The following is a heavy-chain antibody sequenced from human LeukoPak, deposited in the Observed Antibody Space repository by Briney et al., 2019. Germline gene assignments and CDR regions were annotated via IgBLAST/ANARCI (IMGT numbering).Heavy chain of an antibody. CDR3: AREMDYYDSRPIDY. J-gene: IGHJ4*02. V-gene: IGHV3-30*02. CDR1: GFTFSSYG. Sequence: PGGSLRLSCAASGFTFSSYGMHWVRQAPGKGLEWVAFIRYDGSNKYYADSVKGRFTISRDNSKNTLYLQMNSLRAEDTAVYYCAREMDYYDSRPIDYWGQGTLVTVSS. CDR2: IRYDGSNK. D-gene: IGHD3-22*01.